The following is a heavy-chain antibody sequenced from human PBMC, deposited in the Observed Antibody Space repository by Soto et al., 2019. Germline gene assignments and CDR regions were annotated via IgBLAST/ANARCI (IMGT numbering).Heavy chain of an antibody. Sequence: QVQLQESGPGLVKPSQTLSLTCTVSGGSISSGDYYWSWIRQPPGKGLEGIGYIYYSGSTYYNPSLKSRVTISVDTSKNQFSLKLSSVTAADTAVYYCARDGYCSSTSCYTGGFDYWGQGTLVTVSS. J-gene: IGHJ4*02. CDR2: IYYSGST. CDR1: GGSISSGDYY. CDR3: ARDGYCSSTSCYTGGFDY. D-gene: IGHD2-2*02. V-gene: IGHV4-30-4*01.